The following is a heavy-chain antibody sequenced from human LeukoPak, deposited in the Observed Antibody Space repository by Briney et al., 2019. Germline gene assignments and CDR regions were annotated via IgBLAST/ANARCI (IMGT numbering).Heavy chain of an antibody. CDR1: GGSTSSYY. CDR2: IYNSGST. Sequence: SETLSLTCTVSGGSTSSYYRSWIRQPPGKGLEWVWYIYNSGSTNYNTSPKSRDTISVDTTKNQFSLKLSSVTAADTAGYYCARDSPFDPWGQGTLVTVP. V-gene: IGHV4-59*01. J-gene: IGHJ5*02. CDR3: ARDSPFDP.